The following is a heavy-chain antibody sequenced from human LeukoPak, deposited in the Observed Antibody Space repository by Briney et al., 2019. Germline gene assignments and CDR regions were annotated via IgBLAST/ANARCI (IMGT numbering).Heavy chain of an antibody. D-gene: IGHD3-10*01. CDR1: VYTFINNW. J-gene: IGHJ5*02. CDR2: INPTGTTT. Sequence: ASVKVSCMASVYTFINNWMHWVRQAPGQGREWVGLINPTGTTTLYAQKFQGRVTLTRDMSTSTDYMELRSLKSEDTAVYYCARDNSVGDIAWWFDPWGQGTLVTVSS. V-gene: IGHV1-46*01. CDR3: ARDNSVGDIAWWFDP.